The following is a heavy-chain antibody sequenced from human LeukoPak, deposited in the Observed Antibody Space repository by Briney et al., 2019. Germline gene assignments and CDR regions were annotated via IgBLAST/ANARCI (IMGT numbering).Heavy chain of an antibody. CDR1: GFTFSNYG. CDR2: ISSDGSNK. V-gene: IGHV3-30*18. CDR3: AKDPIAVAGNNYYRMDV. J-gene: IGHJ6*02. Sequence: GGSLRLSCAASGFTFSNYGMYWVRQAPGKGLEWVAVISSDGSNKYYADSVKGRFTISRDNSKDTLYLQMNSLRAEDTAVYYCAKDPIAVAGNNYYRMDVWGQGTTVTVSS. D-gene: IGHD6-19*01.